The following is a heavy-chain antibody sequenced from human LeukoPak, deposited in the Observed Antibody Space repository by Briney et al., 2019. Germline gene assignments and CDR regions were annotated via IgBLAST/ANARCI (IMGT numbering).Heavy chain of an antibody. D-gene: IGHD4-17*01. J-gene: IGHJ4*02. Sequence: PSETLSLTCTVSGGSISSSSYYWGWIRQPPGKGLEWIGSIYYSGSTYYNPSLKSRVTISVDTSKNQFSLKLSSVTAADTAVYYCARDSDYGVDYWGQGTLVTVSS. CDR3: ARDSDYGVDY. V-gene: IGHV4-39*07. CDR2: IYYSGST. CDR1: GGSISSSSYY.